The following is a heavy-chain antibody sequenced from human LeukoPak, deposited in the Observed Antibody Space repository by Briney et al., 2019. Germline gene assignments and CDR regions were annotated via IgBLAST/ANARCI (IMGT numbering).Heavy chain of an antibody. D-gene: IGHD6-13*01. Sequence: PSETLSLTCTVPGGSISSYYWSWIRQPPGKGLEWVGYIYYSGSTNYNPSLKSRVTISVDTSKNQFSLKLSSVTAADTAVYYCASFSSSYAGDAFDIWGQGTMVTVSS. CDR2: IYYSGST. CDR3: ASFSSSYAGDAFDI. V-gene: IGHV4-59*01. J-gene: IGHJ3*02. CDR1: GGSISSYY.